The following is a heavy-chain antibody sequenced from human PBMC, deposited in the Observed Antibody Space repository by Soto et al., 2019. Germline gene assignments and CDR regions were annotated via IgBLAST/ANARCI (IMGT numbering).Heavy chain of an antibody. J-gene: IGHJ6*03. CDR1: GFTFSSYA. D-gene: IGHD4-17*01. V-gene: IGHV3-23*01. Sequence: GGSLRLSCAASGFTFSSYAMSWVRQAPGKGLEWVSAISGSGGSTYYADSVKGRFTISRDNSKNTLYLQMNSLRAEDTAVYYCARYGDYDRGYYYYYMDVWGKGTTVTVSS. CDR3: ARYGDYDRGYYYYYMDV. CDR2: ISGSGGST.